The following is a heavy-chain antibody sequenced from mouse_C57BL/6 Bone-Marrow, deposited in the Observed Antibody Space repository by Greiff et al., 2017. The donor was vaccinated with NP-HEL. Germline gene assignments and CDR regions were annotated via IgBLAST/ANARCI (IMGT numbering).Heavy chain of an antibody. Sequence: QVQLKQSGAELARPGASVKMSCKASGYTFTSYTMHWVKQRPGQGLEWIGYINPSSGYTKYNQKFKDKATLTADKSSSTAYMQLSSLTSEDSAVYYCARSSLLRCFDYWGQGTTLTVSS. CDR3: ARSSLLRCFDY. V-gene: IGHV1-4*01. CDR2: INPSSGYT. J-gene: IGHJ2*01. D-gene: IGHD1-2*01. CDR1: GYTFTSYT.